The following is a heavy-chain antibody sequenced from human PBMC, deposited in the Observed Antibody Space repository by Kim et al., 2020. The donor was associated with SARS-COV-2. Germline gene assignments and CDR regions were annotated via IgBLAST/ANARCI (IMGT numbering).Heavy chain of an antibody. CDR2: INHSGST. V-gene: IGHV4-34*01. D-gene: IGHD3-22*01. CDR3: ARAGFRWLLPINAFDI. CDR1: GGSFSGYY. Sequence: SETLSLTCAVYGGSFSGYYWSWIRQPPGKGLEWIGEINHSGSTNYNPSLKSRVTISVDTSKNQFSLKLSSVTAADTAVYYCARAGFRWLLPINAFDIWGQGTMVTVSS. J-gene: IGHJ3*02.